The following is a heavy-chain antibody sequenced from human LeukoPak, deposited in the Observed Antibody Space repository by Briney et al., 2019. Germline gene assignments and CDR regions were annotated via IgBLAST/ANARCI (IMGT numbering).Heavy chain of an antibody. Sequence: PSETLSLTCTVSGGSISSSSYYWGWIRQPPGKGLEWIGSIYYSGYSYDNPSLKSRVTVSVDTSKNQFSLKLNSVTAADTAIYYCARQGAITARRTHYYAMDVWGPGTTVTVSS. D-gene: IGHD1-20*01. CDR3: ARQGAITARRTHYYAMDV. V-gene: IGHV4-39*01. CDR2: IYYSGYS. J-gene: IGHJ6*02. CDR1: GGSISSSSYY.